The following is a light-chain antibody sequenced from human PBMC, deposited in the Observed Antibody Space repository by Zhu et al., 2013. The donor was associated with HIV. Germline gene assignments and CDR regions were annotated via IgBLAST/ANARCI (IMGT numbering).Light chain of an antibody. CDR3: QQTYSTPYT. Sequence: AVQLTQSPSSLSASVGDRVTITCRASPAISRDVAWYQHKPGRPPRLLIFESLNLATGVPSRFSGSGSGTDFTLTINGLQPEDFATYYCQQTYSTPYTFGPGTKLEIK. CDR1: PAISRD. J-gene: IGKJ2*01. V-gene: IGKV1-13*02. CDR2: ESL.